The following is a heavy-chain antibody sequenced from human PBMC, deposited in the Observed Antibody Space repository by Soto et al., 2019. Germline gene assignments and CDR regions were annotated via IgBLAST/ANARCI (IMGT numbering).Heavy chain of an antibody. V-gene: IGHV6-1*01. J-gene: IGHJ6*02. CDR3: TGITWFRGMDV. CDR1: GDSVSSNSAA. CDR2: TYYKSKWNN. Sequence: SQTLSLTCAISGDSVSSNSAAWNWIRQSPSRGLEWLGRTYYKSKWNNDYALSVKSRITXXXDXXXNXFXXXLYSVTPEDTAVYYCTGITWFRGMDVWGQGTSDTVSS. D-gene: IGHD3-10*01.